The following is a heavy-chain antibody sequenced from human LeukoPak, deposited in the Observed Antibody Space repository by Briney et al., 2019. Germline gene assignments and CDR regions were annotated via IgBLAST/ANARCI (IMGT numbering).Heavy chain of an antibody. CDR2: IYSGGST. V-gene: IGHV3-66*01. D-gene: IGHD4-17*01. Sequence: GGSLRLSCAAAGFTVSSKYMSWGRQAPGKGLEWVSVIYSGGSTYYADSGKGRFTISRDNSKNTLYLQMNSLRAEDTAVYYCASCPEHYGVFRRNYFDYWGQGTLVTVSS. CDR1: GFTVSSKY. J-gene: IGHJ4*02. CDR3: ASCPEHYGVFRRNYFDY.